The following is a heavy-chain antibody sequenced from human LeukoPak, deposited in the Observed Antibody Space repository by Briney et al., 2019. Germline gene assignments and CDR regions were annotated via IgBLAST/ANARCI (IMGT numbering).Heavy chain of an antibody. CDR3: ARLRSTSRAFDP. CDR2: INPNSGGT. CDR1: GYTFTGYY. V-gene: IGHV1-2*02. J-gene: IGHJ5*02. Sequence: VASVKVSCKASGYTFTGYYMHWVRQAPGQGLEWMGWINPNSGGTNYAQKFQGRVTMTRDTSISTAYMELSRLRSDDTAVYYCARLRSTSRAFDPWGQGTLVTVSS. D-gene: IGHD2-2*01.